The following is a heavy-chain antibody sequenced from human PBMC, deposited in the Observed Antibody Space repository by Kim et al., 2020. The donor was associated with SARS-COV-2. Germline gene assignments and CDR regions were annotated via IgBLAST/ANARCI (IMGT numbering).Heavy chain of an antibody. CDR3: VRDEGSSWYLGAFDV. D-gene: IGHD6-13*01. CDR2: IGVYSGNT. CDR1: DYNFINYG. V-gene: IGHV1-18*01. J-gene: IGHJ3*01. Sequence: ASVKVSCKASDYNFINYGISWVRQAPGQGLEWMGWIGVYSGNTAYAQKFQGRITMTTDTSTSTAYMELRSLRSDDTAVYYCVRDEGSSWYLGAFDVWGQGTVVTVSS.